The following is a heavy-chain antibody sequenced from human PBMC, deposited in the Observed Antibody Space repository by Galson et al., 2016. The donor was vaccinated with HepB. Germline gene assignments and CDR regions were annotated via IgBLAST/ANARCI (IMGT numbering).Heavy chain of an antibody. J-gene: IGHJ4*02. CDR3: ARALLGSGWYWVIDS. D-gene: IGHD6-19*01. Sequence: SLRLSCAGSGFTFSNHEMNWVRQAPGKGLEWVSFISSTSSSTYYADSVKGRFTVSRDNARNSVYLQMNSLRAADTAVYYCARALLGSGWYWVIDSWGQGTLVTVSS. CDR2: ISSTSSST. CDR1: GFTFSNHE. V-gene: IGHV3-48*03.